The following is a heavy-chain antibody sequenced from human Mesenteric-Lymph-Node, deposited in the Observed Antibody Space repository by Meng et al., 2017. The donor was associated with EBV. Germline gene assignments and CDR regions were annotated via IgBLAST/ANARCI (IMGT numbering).Heavy chain of an antibody. CDR1: GGSITSGGYY. CDR3: AREEHTSSYFSY. V-gene: IGHV4-30-4*01. Sequence: QVHLKESGPGLVMPSQTLSLTCAVSGGSITSGGYYWSWLRQSPGKGLEWSGDIYYSGFTSYNPSLQSRMAMSVDTSKNQFSLSLSSVTAADTAVYFCAREEHTSSYFSYWGQGTLVTVSS. D-gene: IGHD2-2*01. CDR2: IYYSGFT. J-gene: IGHJ4*02.